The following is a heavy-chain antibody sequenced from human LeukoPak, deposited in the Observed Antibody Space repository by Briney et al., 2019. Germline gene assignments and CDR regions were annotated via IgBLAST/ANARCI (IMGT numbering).Heavy chain of an antibody. CDR2: IYYSGSA. CDR1: GGSISSYY. CDR3: ARGGVFRYYYDSSGYWFDP. Sequence: SETLSLTCTVSGGSISSYYWSWIRQPPGKGLEWIGYIYYSGSANYNPSLKSRVTISVDTSKNQFSLKLSSVTAADTAVYYCARGGVFRYYYDSSGYWFDPWGQGTLVTVSS. J-gene: IGHJ5*02. V-gene: IGHV4-59*12. D-gene: IGHD3-22*01.